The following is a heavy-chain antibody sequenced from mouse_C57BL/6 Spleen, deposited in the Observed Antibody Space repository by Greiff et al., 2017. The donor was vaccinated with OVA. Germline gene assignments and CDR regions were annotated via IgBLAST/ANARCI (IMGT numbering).Heavy chain of an antibody. D-gene: IGHD2-1*01. CDR2: IDPNSGGT. Sequence: VKLVESGAELVKPGASVKLSCKASGYTFTSYWMHWVKQRPGRGLEWIGRIDPNSGGTKYNGKFKSKATLTVDKPSSTAYMQLSSLTSEDSAVYYCAREELLGPDWYFDVWGTGTTVTVSS. CDR3: AREELLGPDWYFDV. V-gene: IGHV1-72*01. CDR1: GYTFTSYW. J-gene: IGHJ1*03.